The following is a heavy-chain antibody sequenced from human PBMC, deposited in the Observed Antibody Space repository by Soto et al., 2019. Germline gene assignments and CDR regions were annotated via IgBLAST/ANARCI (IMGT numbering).Heavy chain of an antibody. CDR3: AREGAAGTGGSFEP. Sequence: SETLSLTCTVSGGSISSGGYYWSWVRQHPGKGLEWIGYIYCSGSTYYNPSLKSRVTISVDTSKNQFSLKLSSVTAADTAVYYCAREGAAGTGGSFEPWGQGTLVTVSS. CDR2: IYCSGST. V-gene: IGHV4-31*03. D-gene: IGHD6-13*01. CDR1: GGSISSGGYY. J-gene: IGHJ5*02.